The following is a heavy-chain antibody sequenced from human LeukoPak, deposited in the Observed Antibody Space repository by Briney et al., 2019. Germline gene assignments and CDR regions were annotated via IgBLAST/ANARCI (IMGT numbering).Heavy chain of an antibody. J-gene: IGHJ3*02. Sequence: SETLSLTCGVYGGSLSGYYWTWIRQPPGKGLEWIGEINHSGSTHYIYYNPSLKSRVTISLDTSRNEFSLKLSSVTAADTAVYYCARGRGEQLVLRGAFDIWGQGTMVTVSS. D-gene: IGHD6-13*01. CDR1: GGSLSGYY. V-gene: IGHV4-34*01. CDR2: INHSGST. CDR3: ARGRGEQLVLRGAFDI.